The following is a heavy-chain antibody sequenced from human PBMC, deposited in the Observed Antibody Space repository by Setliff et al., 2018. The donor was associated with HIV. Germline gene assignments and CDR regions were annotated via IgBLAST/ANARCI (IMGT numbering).Heavy chain of an antibody. Sequence: KTSETLSLTCSASGGSLISGGYYWSWIRQHPGKGLEWIGYVYYTGKTYYNPSLESRISMSVDTSKNQFSLKLTSVTAADTAIYYCARDLTSNSNCFEPWGQGTQVTVSS. CDR1: GGSLISGGYY. J-gene: IGHJ5*02. CDR2: VYYTGKT. V-gene: IGHV4-31*03. CDR3: ARDLTSNSNCFEP. D-gene: IGHD4-4*01.